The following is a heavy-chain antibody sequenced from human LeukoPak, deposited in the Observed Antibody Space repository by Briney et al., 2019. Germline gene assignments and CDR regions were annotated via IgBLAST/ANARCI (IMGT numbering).Heavy chain of an antibody. CDR2: INSDGSST. D-gene: IGHD1-26*01. V-gene: IGHV3-74*01. J-gene: IGHJ4*02. CDR1: RFTFSSYW. Sequence: GGSLRLSCAASRFTFSSYWMHWVRQAPGKGLVWVSRINSDGSSTSYADSVKGRFTISRDNAKNTLYLQMNSLRAEDTAVYFYARDLGGATGIDYWGQGTPVTVSS. CDR3: ARDLGGATGIDY.